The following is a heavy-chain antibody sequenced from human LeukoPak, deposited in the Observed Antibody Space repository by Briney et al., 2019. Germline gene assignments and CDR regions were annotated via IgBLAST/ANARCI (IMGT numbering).Heavy chain of an antibody. D-gene: IGHD1-26*01. CDR1: GGSISGYY. V-gene: IGHV4-4*07. CDR3: AIGNYYYMDV. Sequence: PSETLSLTRTVSGGSISGYYYNWIRQPAGKGLEWIGRIYTSVSASYGPSLKSRVTMSVDTPKNQFSLKVSSVTAADTAVYYCAIGNYYYMDVWGKGTTVTVSS. CDR2: IYTSVSA. J-gene: IGHJ6*03.